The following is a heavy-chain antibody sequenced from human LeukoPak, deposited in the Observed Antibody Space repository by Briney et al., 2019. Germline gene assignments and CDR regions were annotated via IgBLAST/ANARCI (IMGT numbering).Heavy chain of an antibody. Sequence: GGSLRLSCAASGFTVITNDMTWVRQAPGKGLEWVSVLYSDGNTKYADSAQGRFTISRDNSKNTLYLEMNSLSPDDTAVYYCARGVEPLATNTLAYWGQGTLVTVSS. CDR1: GFTVITND. CDR3: ARGVEPLATNTLAY. V-gene: IGHV3-53*01. D-gene: IGHD1-14*01. J-gene: IGHJ4*02. CDR2: LYSDGNT.